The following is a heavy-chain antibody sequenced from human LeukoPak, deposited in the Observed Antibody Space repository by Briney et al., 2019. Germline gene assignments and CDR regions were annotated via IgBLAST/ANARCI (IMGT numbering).Heavy chain of an antibody. CDR3: ARDYGDFSYYFDY. V-gene: IGHV1-2*06. J-gene: IGHJ4*02. D-gene: IGHD4-17*01. CDR1: GYTFTGYY. Sequence: ASVKVSCKASGYTFTGYYMHWVRQAPGQGLELMGRINPNSGGTNYAQKFQGRVTMTRDTSISTAYMELSRLRSDDTAVYYCARDYGDFSYYFDYWGQGTLVTVSS. CDR2: INPNSGGT.